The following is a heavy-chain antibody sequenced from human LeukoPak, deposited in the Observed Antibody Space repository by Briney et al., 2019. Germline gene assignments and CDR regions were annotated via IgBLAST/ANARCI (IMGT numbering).Heavy chain of an antibody. CDR3: AKSGAVGATLNS. CDR1: EFTFSSYV. Sequence: GGSLRLSCAASEFTFSSYVMSWVRQAPGKGLEWVSAMSGSGSYTHYADSVKGRFTISRDNSKNTLYLQMNSLRAEDTAVYYCAKSGAVGATLNSWGQGTLVTVSS. CDR2: MSGSGSYT. D-gene: IGHD1-26*01. J-gene: IGHJ4*02. V-gene: IGHV3-23*01.